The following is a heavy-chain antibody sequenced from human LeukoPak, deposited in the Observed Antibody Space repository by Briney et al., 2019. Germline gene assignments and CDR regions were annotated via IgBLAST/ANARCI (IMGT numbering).Heavy chain of an antibody. CDR2: ISAFNGNT. CDR3: ARKDGYNCLNF. V-gene: IGHV1-18*01. D-gene: IGHD5-24*01. CDR1: GYTFTSYD. J-gene: IGHJ4*02. Sequence: ASVKVYCKASGYTFTSYDISWLRQAPGQKLEWMGWISAFNGNTNFAQYLQGRVTMTTDTSTNTAYMELRSLRSDDTAVYYCARKDGYNCLNFWGQGTLVTVSS.